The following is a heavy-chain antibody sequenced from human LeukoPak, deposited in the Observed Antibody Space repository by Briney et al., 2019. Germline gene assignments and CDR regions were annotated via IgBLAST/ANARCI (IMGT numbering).Heavy chain of an antibody. J-gene: IGHJ4*02. CDR2: INHSGST. V-gene: IGHV4-39*07. Sequence: SETLSLTCTVSGGSISSSSYYWGWIRQPPGKGLEWIGEINHSGSTNYNPSLKSRVTISVDTSKNQFSLKLSSVTAADTAVYYCARDFIRRGYYFDYWGQGTLVTVSS. CDR1: GGSISSSSYY. D-gene: IGHD5-12*01. CDR3: ARDFIRRGYYFDY.